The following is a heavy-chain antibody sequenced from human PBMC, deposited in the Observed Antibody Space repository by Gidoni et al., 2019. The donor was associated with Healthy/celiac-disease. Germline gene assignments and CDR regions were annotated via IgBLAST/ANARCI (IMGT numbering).Heavy chain of an antibody. CDR3: ARDSELYSSGWQMFRY. Sequence: QVQLVQSGAEVKKPGASVKVSCQASGYTFTSYYMPWVRQAPGQGLEWMGIINPSGGSTSHAQKFQGRVTMTRDTSTSTVYMELSSLRSEDTAVYYCARDSELYSSGWQMFRYWGQGTLVTVSS. CDR1: GYTFTSYY. J-gene: IGHJ4*02. D-gene: IGHD6-19*01. CDR2: INPSGGST. V-gene: IGHV1-46*01.